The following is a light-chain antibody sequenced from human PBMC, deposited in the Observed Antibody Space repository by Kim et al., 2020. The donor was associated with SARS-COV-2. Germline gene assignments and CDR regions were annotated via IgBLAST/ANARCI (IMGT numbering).Light chain of an antibody. CDR1: QSVSRT. V-gene: IGKV3-15*01. CDR2: GAS. Sequence: EIVMTQSPATLSVSPGERATRSCRASQSVSRTLAWYQQKPGQAPRLLIYGASTRATGIPARFSGSGSGTEFTLTISSLQSEDFAVYYCQQCYNWPPWTFVQGTKVDIK. CDR3: QQCYNWPPWT. J-gene: IGKJ1*01.